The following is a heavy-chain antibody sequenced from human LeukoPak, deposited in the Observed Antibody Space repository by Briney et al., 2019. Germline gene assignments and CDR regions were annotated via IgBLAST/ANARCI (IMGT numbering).Heavy chain of an antibody. CDR2: ISSSSSYI. Sequence: GGSLRLSSAAYGFTFSSYSMNWVRQAPGKGLEWVASISSSSSYIYYADSVKGRFTISRDNAKNSLYLQMNSLRAEDTAVYYCAREALKSRWFGDPTWVWYFDYWGQGTLVTVSS. CDR1: GFTFSSYS. V-gene: IGHV3-21*01. J-gene: IGHJ4*02. D-gene: IGHD3-10*01. CDR3: AREALKSRWFGDPTWVWYFDY.